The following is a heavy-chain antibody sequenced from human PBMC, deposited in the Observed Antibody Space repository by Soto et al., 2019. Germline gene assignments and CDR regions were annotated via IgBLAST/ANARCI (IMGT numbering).Heavy chain of an antibody. D-gene: IGHD3-22*01. Sequence: GESLKISCKRYGYSFAGYWITWVRQKPGKGLEWMGRIDPSDSQTYYSPSFRGHVTISATKSITTVFLQWSSLRASDTAMYYCARQIYDSDTGPNFQYYFDAWGQGTPVTVSS. CDR2: IDPSDSQT. J-gene: IGHJ4*02. CDR1: GYSFAGYW. V-gene: IGHV5-10-1*01. CDR3: ARQIYDSDTGPNFQYYFDA.